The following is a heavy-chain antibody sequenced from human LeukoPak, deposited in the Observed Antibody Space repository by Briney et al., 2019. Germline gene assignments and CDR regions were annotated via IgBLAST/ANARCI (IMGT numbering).Heavy chain of an antibody. D-gene: IGHD6-13*01. CDR2: NSYSGST. J-gene: IGHJ5*02. V-gene: IGHV4-59*01. CDR1: GGPISTYY. CDR3: AKKIAAAAWFDP. Sequence: PSETLSLTCTVSGGPISTYYWSWIRQPPGKELEWIGYNSYSGSTNYNPSLKSRVTISVDTSKNQFSLKLSSVTAADTAVYYCAKKIAAAAWFDPWGQGTLVTVSS.